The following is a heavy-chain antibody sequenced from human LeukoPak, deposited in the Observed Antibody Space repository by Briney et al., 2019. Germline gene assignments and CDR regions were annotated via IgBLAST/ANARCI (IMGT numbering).Heavy chain of an antibody. CDR1: GFTFSSYG. Sequence: GRSLRLSCAASGFTFSSYGMHWVRQAPGKGLEWVAVIWYDGSNKYYADSVKGRFTISRDNSKNTLYLQMNSLRAEDTAVYYCARPHDYGDYFLDYWGQGTLVPGSS. CDR2: IWYDGSNK. J-gene: IGHJ4*02. D-gene: IGHD4-17*01. V-gene: IGHV3-33*01. CDR3: ARPHDYGDYFLDY.